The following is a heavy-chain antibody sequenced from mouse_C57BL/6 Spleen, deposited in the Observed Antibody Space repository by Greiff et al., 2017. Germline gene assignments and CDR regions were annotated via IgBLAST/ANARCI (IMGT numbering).Heavy chain of an antibody. CDR3: ARRDDDYRDFDD. J-gene: IGHJ2*01. CDR1: GYTFTSYW. D-gene: IGHD2-3*01. V-gene: IGHV1-52*01. Sequence: QVQLQQPGAELVRPGSSVKLSCKASGYTFTSYWMHWVKQRPIQGLEWIGNIDPSDSETHYNQKFKDKATLTVDKSSSTAYMQLRSLTSEDSAVXYCARRDDDYRDFDDWGKGTTLTVSS. CDR2: IDPSDSET.